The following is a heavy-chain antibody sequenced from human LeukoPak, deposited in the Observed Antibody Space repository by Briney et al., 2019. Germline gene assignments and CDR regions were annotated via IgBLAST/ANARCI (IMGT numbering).Heavy chain of an antibody. D-gene: IGHD3-10*01. V-gene: IGHV1-69*04. CDR2: IIPILGIA. CDR3: ARDSVLLWFGELNWFDP. CDR1: GYTFTGYY. Sequence: ASLKVSSKASGYTFTGYYMHWVRQAPGQGLEWMGRIIPILGIANYAQKFQGRVTITADKSTSTAYMELSSLRSEDTAVYYCARDSVLLWFGELNWFDPWGQGTLVTVSS. J-gene: IGHJ5*02.